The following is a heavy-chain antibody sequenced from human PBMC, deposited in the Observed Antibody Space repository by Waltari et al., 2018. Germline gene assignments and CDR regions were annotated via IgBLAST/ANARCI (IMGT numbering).Heavy chain of an antibody. D-gene: IGHD6-19*01. CDR3: AGDIDSSGWYGDAFDI. Sequence: QLQLQESGPGLVKPSETLSLTCTVSGGSISSSSYYWGWIRQPPGKGLEWIGSIYYSGSTYYNPSLKSRVTISVDTSKNQFSLKLSSVTAADTAVYYCAGDIDSSGWYGDAFDIWGQGTMVTVSS. J-gene: IGHJ3*02. V-gene: IGHV4-39*07. CDR2: IYYSGST. CDR1: GGSISSSSYY.